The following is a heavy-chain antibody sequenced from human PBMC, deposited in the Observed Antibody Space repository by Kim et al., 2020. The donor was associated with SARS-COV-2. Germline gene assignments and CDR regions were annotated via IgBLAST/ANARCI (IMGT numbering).Heavy chain of an antibody. J-gene: IGHJ5*02. Sequence: GGSLRLSCAASGFTFSNAWMSWVRQAPGKGLEWVGRIKSKTDGGTTDYAAPVKGRFTISRDDSKNTLYLQMNSLKTEDTAVYYCTAEIVVAWWDWFDPWGQGTLVTVSS. CDR3: TAEIVVAWWDWFDP. D-gene: IGHD2-21*01. CDR2: IKSKTDGGTT. CDR1: GFTFSNAW. V-gene: IGHV3-15*01.